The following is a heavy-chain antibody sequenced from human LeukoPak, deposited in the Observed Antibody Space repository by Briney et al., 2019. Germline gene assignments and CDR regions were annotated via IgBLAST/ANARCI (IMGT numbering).Heavy chain of an antibody. Sequence: GGSLRLSCAASGFTFSSYAMSWVRQAPGKGLEWVSAISGSGGSTYYADSVKGRFTISRDNSKNTLYLQMNSLRAEDTAVHYCAKGKVRGVIMGFDYWGQGTLVTVSS. J-gene: IGHJ4*02. CDR2: ISGSGGST. D-gene: IGHD3-10*01. CDR1: GFTFSSYA. CDR3: AKGKVRGVIMGFDY. V-gene: IGHV3-23*01.